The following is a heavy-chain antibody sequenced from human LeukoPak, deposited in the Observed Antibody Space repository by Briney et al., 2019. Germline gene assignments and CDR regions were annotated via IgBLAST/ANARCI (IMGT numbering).Heavy chain of an antibody. CDR2: IWYDGSNK. CDR1: GFTFSSYG. CDR3: AKVMDGGSSGWHSVFDY. V-gene: IGHV3-33*06. D-gene: IGHD6-19*01. Sequence: GGSLRLSCAASGFTFSSYGMHWVRQAPGKGLEWVAVIWYDGSNKYYADSVKGRFTISRDNSKNTLCLQMNSLRAEDTAVYYCAKVMDGGSSGWHSVFDYWGQGTLVTVSS. J-gene: IGHJ4*02.